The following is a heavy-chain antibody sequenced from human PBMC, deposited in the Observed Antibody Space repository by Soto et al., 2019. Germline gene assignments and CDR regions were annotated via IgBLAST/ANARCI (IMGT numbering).Heavy chain of an antibody. CDR2: IYHIGST. J-gene: IGHJ5*02. CDR3: ARFTDKSGFNWFDP. D-gene: IGHD5-12*01. Sequence: PSETLSLTCTVSGAPINSDYWSWIRQSPGKGLEWIGYIYHIGSTDYNPSLKSRVTISIDKSKNQFSLNLRSVTAADTAVYFCARFTDKSGFNWFDPWGQGTQVTVSS. V-gene: IGHV4-59*01. CDR1: GAPINSDY.